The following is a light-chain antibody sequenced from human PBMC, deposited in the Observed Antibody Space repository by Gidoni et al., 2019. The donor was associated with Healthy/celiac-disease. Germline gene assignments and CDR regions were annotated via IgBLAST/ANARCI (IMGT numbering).Light chain of an antibody. CDR1: QSVSSY. V-gene: IGKV3-11*01. CDR2: GAS. CDR3: QQRSNWPPVT. Sequence: EIVSTQSPATLSFSPGERATLSCRASQSVSSYLAWYQQKPGQAPRLLIYGASNRATGIPARFSGSGSGTDFTLTISSLESEDFAVYYCQQRSNWPPVTFGGGTKVEIK. J-gene: IGKJ4*02.